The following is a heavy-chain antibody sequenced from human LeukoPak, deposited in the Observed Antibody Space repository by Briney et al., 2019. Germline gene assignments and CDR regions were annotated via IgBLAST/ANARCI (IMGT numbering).Heavy chain of an antibody. CDR1: GGSFSGYY. D-gene: IGHD6-19*01. CDR2: INHSGST. Sequence: SETLSLTCAVYGGSFSGYYWSWIRQPPGKGLEWIGEINHSGSTNYNPSLKSRVTISVDTSKNQFSLKLSSVTAADTAVYYCTRGVSGWYYFDYWGQGTLVTVSS. V-gene: IGHV4-34*01. J-gene: IGHJ4*02. CDR3: TRGVSGWYYFDY.